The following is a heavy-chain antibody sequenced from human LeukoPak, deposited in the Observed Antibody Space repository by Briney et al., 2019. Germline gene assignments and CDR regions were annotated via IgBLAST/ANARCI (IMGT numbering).Heavy chain of an antibody. CDR3: ARDVGRFLEWLLYFDY. Sequence: SVKVSCKASGGTFSSYAISWVRQAPGQGLEWMGRIIPILGIANYAQKFQGRVTITADKSTSTAYMELSSLRSEDTAVYYCARDVGRFLEWLLYFDYWGQGTLVTVSS. V-gene: IGHV1-69*04. CDR1: GGTFSSYA. CDR2: IIPILGIA. D-gene: IGHD3-3*01. J-gene: IGHJ4*02.